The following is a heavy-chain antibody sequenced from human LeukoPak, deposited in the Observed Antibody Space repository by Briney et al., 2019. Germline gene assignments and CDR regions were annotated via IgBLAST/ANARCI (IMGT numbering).Heavy chain of an antibody. D-gene: IGHD3-3*01. Sequence: KPGASVKVSCKASGYTFTGYYMHWVRQAPGQGLEWMGWINPNSGGTNYAQKFQGRVTMTRDTSISTAYMELSRLRSDDTAVYYCARATVFGVAIWDYWGQGTLVTVSS. J-gene: IGHJ4*02. CDR2: INPNSGGT. CDR3: ARATVFGVAIWDY. V-gene: IGHV1-2*02. CDR1: GYTFTGYY.